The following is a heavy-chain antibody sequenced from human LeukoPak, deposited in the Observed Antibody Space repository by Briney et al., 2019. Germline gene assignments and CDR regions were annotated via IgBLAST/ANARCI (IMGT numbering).Heavy chain of an antibody. D-gene: IGHD3-16*02. V-gene: IGHV3-33*01. CDR3: ARGTRVWGSYRYKGVGLDY. CDR1: GISFRSYG. J-gene: IGHJ4*02. CDR2: IWYDASNK. Sequence: GGSLRLSCAASGISFRSYGMHWVRQAPGKGLEWVTFIWYDASNKYYADSVKGRFTISRDNSKNTLYLQMNSLRAEDTAVYYCARGTRVWGSYRYKGVGLDYWGQGTLVTVSS.